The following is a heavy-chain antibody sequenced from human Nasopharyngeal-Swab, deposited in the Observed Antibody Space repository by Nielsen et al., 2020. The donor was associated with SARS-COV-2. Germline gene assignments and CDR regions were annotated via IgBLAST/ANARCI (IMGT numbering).Heavy chain of an antibody. CDR2: IWYDGSNK. V-gene: IGHV3-33*01. J-gene: IGHJ2*01. D-gene: IGHD4-23*01. Sequence: GGSLRLSCAASGFTFSSYGMHWVRQAPGKGLEWVAVIWYDGSNKYYADSVKGRFTISRDNSKNTLYLQMNSLRAEDTAVYYCAREVGRWWGFDLWGRRTLVTVSS. CDR3: AREVGRWWGFDL. CDR1: GFTFSSYG.